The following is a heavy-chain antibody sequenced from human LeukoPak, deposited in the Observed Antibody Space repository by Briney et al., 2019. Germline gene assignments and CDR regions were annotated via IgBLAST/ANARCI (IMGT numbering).Heavy chain of an antibody. CDR3: AKGYSGYDWSLVDY. CDR1: GFTFSSYG. D-gene: IGHD5-12*01. Sequence: PGGSLRLSCAASGFTFSSYGMHWVRQAPGKGPEWVAVISYDGSNKYYADSVKGRFTISRDNSKNTLYLQMNSLRAEDTAVYYCAKGYSGYDWSLVDYWGQGTLVTVSS. J-gene: IGHJ4*02. V-gene: IGHV3-30*18. CDR2: ISYDGSNK.